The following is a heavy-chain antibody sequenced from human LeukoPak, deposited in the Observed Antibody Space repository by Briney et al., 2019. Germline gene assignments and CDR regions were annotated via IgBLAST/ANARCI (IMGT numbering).Heavy chain of an antibody. Sequence: PGGSLRLSCAASGFTFSSYSINWVRQAPGKGLEWVSSISSSSSYIYYADSVKGRFTISRDNAKNSLYLQMNSLRAEDTAVYYCARDFLVEYSRMGDGMDVWGQGTTVTVSS. CDR1: GFTFSSYS. D-gene: IGHD6-6*01. J-gene: IGHJ6*02. CDR3: ARDFLVEYSRMGDGMDV. V-gene: IGHV3-21*01. CDR2: ISSSSSYI.